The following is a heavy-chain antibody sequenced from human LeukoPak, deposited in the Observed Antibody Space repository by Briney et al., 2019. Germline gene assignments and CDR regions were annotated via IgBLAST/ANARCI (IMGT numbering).Heavy chain of an antibody. J-gene: IGHJ4*02. D-gene: IGHD6-13*01. CDR2: ISYDGSNK. CDR1: GFTFSIYG. CDR3: AKGSSSWSLDY. V-gene: IGHV3-30*18. Sequence: AGGSLRLSCAASGFTFSIYGMHSGRQAPGRGLELEAVISYDGSNKNYADSMKGRLTISRDNSKNAPDLQMNSLRAEDTAVYYCAKGSSSWSLDYWLQGTLVSVCS.